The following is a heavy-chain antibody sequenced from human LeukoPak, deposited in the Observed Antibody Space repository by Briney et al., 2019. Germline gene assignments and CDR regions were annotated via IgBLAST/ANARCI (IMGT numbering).Heavy chain of an antibody. CDR1: GFTFSDYY. V-gene: IGHV4-59*01. J-gene: IGHJ4*02. CDR2: VFYSGST. Sequence: PGGSLRLSCEASGFTFSDYYMSWIRQPPGKGLEWIGYVFYSGSTNYNPSLKSRVTMSLDTSKSQFSLNVSSVTAADTAVYYCARGSHPADWGQGTLVTVSS. CDR3: ARGSHPAD. D-gene: IGHD1-26*01.